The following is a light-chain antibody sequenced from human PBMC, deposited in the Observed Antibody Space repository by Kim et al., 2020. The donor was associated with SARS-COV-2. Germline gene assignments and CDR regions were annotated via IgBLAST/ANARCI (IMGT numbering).Light chain of an antibody. CDR2: YAS. CDR3: QQYGIAPPYT. CDR1: QSVCSNC. V-gene: IGKV3-20*01. Sequence: SPGERATPPCRASQSVCSNCLAWYQQKPGQAPRLLIYYASTRATAIPDRFSGSGSGTDFTLSISRLEPEDSAVYYCQQYGIAPPYTFGQGTKLEI. J-gene: IGKJ2*01.